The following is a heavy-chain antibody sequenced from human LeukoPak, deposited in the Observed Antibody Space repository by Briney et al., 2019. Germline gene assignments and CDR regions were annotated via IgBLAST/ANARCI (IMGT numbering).Heavy chain of an antibody. V-gene: IGHV3-33*06. J-gene: IGHJ4*02. CDR3: AKDRGYYVDTGTINF. CDR2: IWYDGSNK. Sequence: GGSLRLSCAASGFTFSSYGMHWVRQAPGKGLEWVAVIWYDGSNKYYADSVKGRFTISRDNSKNTLYLQMNSLRAEDTAIYYCAKDRGYYVDTGTINFWGQGTLVTVSS. CDR1: GFTFSSYG. D-gene: IGHD3-22*01.